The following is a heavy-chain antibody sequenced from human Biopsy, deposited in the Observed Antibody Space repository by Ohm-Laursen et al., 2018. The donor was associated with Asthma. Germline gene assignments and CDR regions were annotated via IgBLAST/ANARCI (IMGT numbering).Heavy chain of an antibody. CDR3: ARGPEYVRSSGAPDY. CDR2: IIPIFGPT. D-gene: IGHD2-2*01. CDR1: GGTFSSNS. Sequence: SSVKVSCKASGGTFSSNSINWVRQAPGQGLEWMGRIIPIFGPTNYAQKFQGRVTISADDSTSTAYIELSSLSSEDTALYYCARGPEYVRSSGAPDYWGQGTLVTVSS. V-gene: IGHV1-69*15. J-gene: IGHJ4*02.